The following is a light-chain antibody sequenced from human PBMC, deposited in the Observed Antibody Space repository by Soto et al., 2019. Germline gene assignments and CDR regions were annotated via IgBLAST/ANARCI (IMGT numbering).Light chain of an antibody. V-gene: IGLV1-44*01. CDR1: SFNIGRNS. J-gene: IGLJ1*01. CDR3: AAWDDSLNGFFA. CDR2: NGN. Sequence: QSVLTQPPSASGTPGQRVTISCSGGSFNIGRNSVSWYQHLPGAAPKLLIYNGNQRPSGVPDRFSGSKSGTSASLAISGLQSEDEADYYCAAWDDSLNGFFAFGTGTKVTVL.